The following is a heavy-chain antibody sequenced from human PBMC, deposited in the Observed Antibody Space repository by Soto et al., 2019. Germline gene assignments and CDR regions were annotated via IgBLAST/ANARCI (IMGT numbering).Heavy chain of an antibody. Sequence: SETLSLTCTVSGVSISSGDSYWIWIRQPPGKGLEWIGYIFYSGTTYYNPSLESRVTISVDTSKNQFSLKLTSVTAADTAVYYCASLNVSKSYGFDAWGRGTLVTVSS. CDR2: IFYSGTT. J-gene: IGHJ5*02. CDR1: GVSISSGDSY. V-gene: IGHV4-30-4*01. D-gene: IGHD3-16*02. CDR3: ASLNVSKSYGFDA.